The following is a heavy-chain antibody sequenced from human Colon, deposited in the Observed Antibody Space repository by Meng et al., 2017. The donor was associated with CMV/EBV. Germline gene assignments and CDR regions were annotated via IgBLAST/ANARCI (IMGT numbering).Heavy chain of an antibody. CDR3: ARETNGGRHWLGSLDT. V-gene: IGHV3-74*01. D-gene: IGHD2-8*01. CDR2: INSDGTTT. J-gene: IGHJ3*01. Sequence: GESLKISCAASGFTFSSYWMHWVRQTPGKGLVWVSRINSDGTTTNYADSVKGRFIVSRENAKNSLYLQMNSLSAGDTAMYFCARETNGGRHWLGSLDTWGQGTMVTVSS. CDR1: GFTFSSYW.